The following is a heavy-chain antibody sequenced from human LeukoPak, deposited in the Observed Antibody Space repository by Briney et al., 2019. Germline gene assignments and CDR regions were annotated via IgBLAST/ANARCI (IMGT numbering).Heavy chain of an antibody. Sequence: GGSLRLSCAASGFTFNNYYMTWIRQAPGKGLEWLSYISSSNITMHYADSVKGRFTISRDNAKNSLYLQMNSLRAEDTAVYYCARDGKSDGDTAMVSAGAFDIWGQGTMVTVSS. J-gene: IGHJ3*02. CDR2: ISSSNITM. CDR3: ARDGKSDGDTAMVSAGAFDI. V-gene: IGHV3-11*04. CDR1: GFTFNNYY. D-gene: IGHD5-18*01.